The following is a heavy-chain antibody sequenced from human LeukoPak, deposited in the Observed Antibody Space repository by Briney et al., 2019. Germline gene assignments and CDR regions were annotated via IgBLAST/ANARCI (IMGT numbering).Heavy chain of an antibody. CDR2: VYQSGNP. D-gene: IGHD6-6*01. CDR1: SYSVSSNVH. CDR3: SSLRFGHSSFDF. Sequence: SETLSLTRTVSSYSVSSNVHWSWIRQSPGRGLEWIGSVYQSGNPYYNPSLKSRVLLSFDPSKKELSLQINSVTATGTALYFCSSLRFGHSSFDFWGQRTQVTVSS. J-gene: IGHJ4*02. V-gene: IGHV4-38-2*02.